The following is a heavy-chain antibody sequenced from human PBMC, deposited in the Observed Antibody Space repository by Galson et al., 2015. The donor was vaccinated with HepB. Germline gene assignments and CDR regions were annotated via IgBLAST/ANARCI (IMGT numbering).Heavy chain of an antibody. J-gene: IGHJ4*02. CDR1: GFTFSNYA. CDR2: ISGNGAIT. V-gene: IGHV3-23*01. Sequence: SLRLSCAASGFTFSNYAMSWVRQAPGKGLEWVSTISGNGAITYYADSVKGRFTISRDNAKNTLYLQMSSLRAEDTAVYYCAKDNSYYSSGYFPLYYFDYWGQGTLVTVFS. CDR3: AKDNSYYSSGYFPLYYFDY. D-gene: IGHD3-22*01.